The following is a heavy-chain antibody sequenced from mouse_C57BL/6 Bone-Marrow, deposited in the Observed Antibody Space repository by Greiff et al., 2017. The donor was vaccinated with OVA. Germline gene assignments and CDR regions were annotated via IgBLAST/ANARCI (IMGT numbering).Heavy chain of an antibody. CDR2: IDPSDSYT. V-gene: IGHV1-50*01. J-gene: IGHJ1*03. CDR3: ARITTGYFDG. D-gene: IGHD1-1*01. CDR1: GYTFTSYW. Sequence: QVQLQQPGAELVKPGASVKLSCKASGYTFTSYWMQWVKQRPGQGLEWIGEIDPSDSYTNYNQKFKSKATLTVDTSSSTAYMQLSSLTSEDSAVYYCARITTGYFDGWGTGTTVTVSS.